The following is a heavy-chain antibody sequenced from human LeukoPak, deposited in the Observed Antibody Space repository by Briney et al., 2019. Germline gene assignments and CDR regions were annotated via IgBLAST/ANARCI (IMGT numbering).Heavy chain of an antibody. Sequence: GASVKVSCKASGYTFTGYYMHWVRQAPGQGLEWVAWINPDSGVTNYAQNFQGRVTVTRDTSISTAYMELTRLRSDDTAVYYCARVIAGTPSFAYWGQGTQVTVSS. J-gene: IGHJ4*02. V-gene: IGHV1-2*02. CDR2: INPDSGVT. CDR3: ARVIAGTPSFAY. CDR1: GYTFTGYY. D-gene: IGHD1-1*01.